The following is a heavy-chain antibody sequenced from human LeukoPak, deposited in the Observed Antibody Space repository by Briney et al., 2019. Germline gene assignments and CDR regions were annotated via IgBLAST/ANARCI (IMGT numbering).Heavy chain of an antibody. Sequence: SETLSLTCTVSGCSISSYYWSWIRQPPGKGREWIGYIYYSGSTNYNPSLKSRVTISVDTSKNQFSLKLSSVTAADTAVYYCARGSYFYDILTGYYKGGFDYWGQGTLVTVSS. CDR3: ARGSYFYDILTGYYKGGFDY. J-gene: IGHJ4*02. D-gene: IGHD3-9*01. V-gene: IGHV4-59*12. CDR1: GCSISSYY. CDR2: IYYSGST.